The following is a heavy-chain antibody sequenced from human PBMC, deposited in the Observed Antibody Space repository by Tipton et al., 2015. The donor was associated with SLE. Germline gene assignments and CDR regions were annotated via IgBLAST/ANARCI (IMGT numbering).Heavy chain of an antibody. CDR1: GFTFSSYG. CDR2: IWYGGSNK. CDR3: AGRRWYCSSTSCLMDV. Sequence: SLRLSCATSGFTFSSYGMHWVRQAPGKGLEWVAVIWYGGSNKYYADSVKGRFTISRDNSKNTLYLQMNSLRAEDTAVYYCAGRRWYCSSTSCLMDVWGKGTTVTVSS. J-gene: IGHJ6*04. V-gene: IGHV3-33*01. D-gene: IGHD2-2*01.